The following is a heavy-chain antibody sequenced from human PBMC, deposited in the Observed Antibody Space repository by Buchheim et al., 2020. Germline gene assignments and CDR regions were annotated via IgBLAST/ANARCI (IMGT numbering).Heavy chain of an antibody. CDR1: GFTFSGSA. CDR3: TRPGWELLSYSYYYYMDV. D-gene: IGHD1-26*01. CDR2: IRSKANSYAT. Sequence: EVRLVESGGGLVQPGGSLKLSCAASGFTFSGSAMHWVRQASGKGLEWVGRIRSKANSYATAYAASVKGRFTISRDDSKNTAYLQMNSLKTEDTAVYYCTRPGWELLSYSYYYYMDVWGKGTT. J-gene: IGHJ6*03. V-gene: IGHV3-73*02.